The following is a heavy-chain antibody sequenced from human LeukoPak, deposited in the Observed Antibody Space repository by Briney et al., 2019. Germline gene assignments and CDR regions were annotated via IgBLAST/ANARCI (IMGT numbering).Heavy chain of an antibody. V-gene: IGHV3-23*01. Sequence: SGGSLRLSCAASGFTFSSYAMSWVRQAPGKGLEWVSAISGSGGSTYYADSVKGRFTISGDNSKKTLYPQIPRLRAEDTAVYYCAKSVYAIRILGYWGQGTLVTVSP. CDR3: AKSVYAIRILGY. CDR1: GFTFSSYA. D-gene: IGHD2-8*01. CDR2: ISGSGGST. J-gene: IGHJ4*02.